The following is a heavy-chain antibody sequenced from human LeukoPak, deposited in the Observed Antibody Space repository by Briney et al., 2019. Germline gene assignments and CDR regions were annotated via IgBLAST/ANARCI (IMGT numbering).Heavy chain of an antibody. J-gene: IGHJ6*02. CDR2: INAGNGNT. CDR1: GYTFTSYA. V-gene: IGHV1-3*01. CDR3: ARARLFCSSTSCYYYYGMDV. Sequence: PVASVKVSCKASGYTFTSYAMHWVRQAPGQRLEWMGWINAGNGNTKYSQKSQGRVTITGDTSASTAYMELSSLRSEDTAVYYCARARLFCSSTSCYYYYGMDVWGQGTTVTVSS. D-gene: IGHD2-2*01.